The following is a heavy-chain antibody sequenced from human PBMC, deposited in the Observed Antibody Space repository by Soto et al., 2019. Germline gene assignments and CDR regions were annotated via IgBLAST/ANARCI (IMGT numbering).Heavy chain of an antibody. CDR1: GFIFSNAW. J-gene: IGHJ4*02. Sequence: PGGSLRLSCAASGFIFSNAWINWVRQAPGKGLEWVGRIKSKADGGTTDFAAPVKGRFAISRDDSKNMMYMEMSSLRTEDTAVYYCTTDSYINMPIVRFDYWGQGTLVTVSS. D-gene: IGHD2-2*01. CDR3: TTDSYINMPIVRFDY. CDR2: IKSKADGGTT. V-gene: IGHV3-15*07.